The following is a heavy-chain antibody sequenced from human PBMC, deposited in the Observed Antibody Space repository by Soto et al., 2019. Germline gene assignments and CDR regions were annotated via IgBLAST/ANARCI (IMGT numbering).Heavy chain of an antibody. CDR3: VREPRYCSGGSCSIMGDAFDI. Sequence: GGSLRLSCVASGFTATDIYMNWVRQAPGKGLDWVSVIYNEFADYADSVRGRFSISTDSSKNALYLQMNSLRAEDSAVYYCVREPRYCSGGSCSIMGDAFDIWGQGTMVTVSS. J-gene: IGHJ3*02. CDR2: IYNEFA. CDR1: GFTATDIY. V-gene: IGHV3-66*01. D-gene: IGHD2-15*01.